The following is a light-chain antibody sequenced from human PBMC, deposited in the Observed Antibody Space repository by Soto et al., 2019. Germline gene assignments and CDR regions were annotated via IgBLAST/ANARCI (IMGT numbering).Light chain of an antibody. CDR2: AAF. J-gene: IGKJ5*01. V-gene: IGKV1-39*01. CDR1: QSISGS. Sequence: DRKMTQYPSSLYASGGRRVTVTCRASQSISGSLNWYQQKPGKAPKLLIYAAFSLQSGVPSRLSGSGSGTDFTLTISSLQPEDFATYYCQQSYTTPITFGQGTRLEI. CDR3: QQSYTTPIT.